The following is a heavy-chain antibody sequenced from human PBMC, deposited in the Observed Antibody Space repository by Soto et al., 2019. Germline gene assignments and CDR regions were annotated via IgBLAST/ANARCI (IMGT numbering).Heavy chain of an antibody. V-gene: IGHV3-48*01. CDR3: ARDYYDSSGYSADFDY. Sequence: GKGLEWVSYISSSSSTIYYADSVKGRFTISRDNAKNSLYLQMNSLRAEDTAVYYCARDYYDSSGYSADFDYWGQGTLVTVSS. J-gene: IGHJ4*02. D-gene: IGHD3-22*01. CDR2: ISSSSSTI.